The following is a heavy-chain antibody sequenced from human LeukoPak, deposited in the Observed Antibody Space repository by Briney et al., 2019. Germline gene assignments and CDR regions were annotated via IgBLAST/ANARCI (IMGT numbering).Heavy chain of an antibody. D-gene: IGHD3-10*01. Sequence: GGSLRLPCAASGFTFSSYGMSWVRQAPGKGLEWVSAISGSGGSTYYADSVKGRFTISRDNSKNTLYLQMNSLRAEDTAVYYCAKTGMDYYYYMDVWGKGTTVTISS. CDR3: AKTGMDYYYYMDV. J-gene: IGHJ6*03. V-gene: IGHV3-23*01. CDR1: GFTFSSYG. CDR2: ISGSGGST.